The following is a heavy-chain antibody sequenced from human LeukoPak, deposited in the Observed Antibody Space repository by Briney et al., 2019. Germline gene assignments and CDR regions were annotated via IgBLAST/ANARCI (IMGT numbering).Heavy chain of an antibody. Sequence: PSETLSLTCAVYGGSFSGNYWTWIRQPPGKGLEWVGEINHSGSTNYNPSLKSRVTISVDTSKNQFSLKLSSVTAADTAVYYCARRSCSSTSCYAVIDYYFDYWGQGTLVTVSS. J-gene: IGHJ4*02. V-gene: IGHV4-34*01. CDR2: INHSGST. D-gene: IGHD2-2*01. CDR3: ARRSCSSTSCYAVIDYYFDY. CDR1: GGSFSGNY.